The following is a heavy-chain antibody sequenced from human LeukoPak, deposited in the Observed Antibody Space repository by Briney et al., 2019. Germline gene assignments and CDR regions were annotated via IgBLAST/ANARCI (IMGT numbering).Heavy chain of an antibody. CDR1: GYSFTCYY. CDR3: ARDQDGIPAADPYYYYYMDV. V-gene: IGHV1-2*02. Sequence: AAVKVSCKASGYSFTCYYMHGVGQAAGQGGEGMGWINPNSRGTNYAQKVQGRVSMTRETSISTAYMELSRLRSDDTAVYYCARDQDGIPAADPYYYYYMDVWGKGTTVTVSS. D-gene: IGHD6-13*01. CDR2: INPNSRGT. J-gene: IGHJ6*03.